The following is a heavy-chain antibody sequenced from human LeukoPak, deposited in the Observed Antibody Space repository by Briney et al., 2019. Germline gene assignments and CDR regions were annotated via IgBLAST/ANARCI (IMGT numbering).Heavy chain of an antibody. CDR3: ARPWKRATDDAFDI. CDR2: IIPIFGTA. D-gene: IGHD1-1*01. V-gene: IGHV1-69*13. Sequence: SVKVSCKASGYTFTGYYMHWVRQAPGQGLEWMGGIIPIFGTANYAQKFQGRVTITADESTSTAYMELSSLRSEDTAVYYCARPWKRATDDAFDIWGQGTMVTVSS. J-gene: IGHJ3*02. CDR1: GYTFTGYY.